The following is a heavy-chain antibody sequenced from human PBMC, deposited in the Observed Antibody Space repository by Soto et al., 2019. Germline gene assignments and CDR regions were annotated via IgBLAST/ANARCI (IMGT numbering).Heavy chain of an antibody. CDR3: AKAELSYY. D-gene: IGHD1-7*01. CDR1: GFTFKNFA. J-gene: IGHJ4*02. V-gene: IGHV3-23*01. CDR2: ISGSAGST. Sequence: PGGSLRLSCAASGFTFKNFAMTWVRQAPGKGLEWVSAISGSAGSTYYADSVRGRFTISRDNSKNTLLLQMNSLRAEDTAVYYCAKAELSYYWGQGALVTVSS.